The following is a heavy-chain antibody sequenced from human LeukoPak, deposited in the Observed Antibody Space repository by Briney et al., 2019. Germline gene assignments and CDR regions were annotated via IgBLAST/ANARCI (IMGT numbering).Heavy chain of an antibody. CDR2: ISWNSGSI. CDR3: AKDMGSIAARTFDY. CDR1: GFTFDDYA. D-gene: IGHD6-6*01. V-gene: IGHV3-9*01. Sequence: TGGSLRLSCAASGFTFDDYAMHWVRQAPGKGLEWVSGISWNSGSIGYADSVKGRFTTSRDNAKNSLYLQMNSLRAEDTALYYCAKDMGSIAARTFDYWGQGTLVTVSS. J-gene: IGHJ4*02.